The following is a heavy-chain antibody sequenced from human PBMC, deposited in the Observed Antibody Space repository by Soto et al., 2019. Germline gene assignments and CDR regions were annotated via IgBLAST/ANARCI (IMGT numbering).Heavy chain of an antibody. Sequence: EVQLVESGGGLVQPGRSLRLSCAASGFTFDDYAMHWVRQAPGKGLEWVSGISWNSGSIGYADSVKGRFTISRDNAKNSLYLQMNSLRAEDTALYYCAKDRGYSYGYDGMDVWGQGTTVTVSS. CDR3: AKDRGYSYGYDGMDV. CDR1: GFTFDDYA. D-gene: IGHD5-18*01. V-gene: IGHV3-9*01. CDR2: ISWNSGSI. J-gene: IGHJ6*02.